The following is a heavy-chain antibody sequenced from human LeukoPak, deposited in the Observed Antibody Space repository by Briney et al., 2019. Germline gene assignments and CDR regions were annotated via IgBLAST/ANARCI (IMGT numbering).Heavy chain of an antibody. D-gene: IGHD2-2*01. J-gene: IGHJ4*02. CDR2: ISSSSSDI. CDR1: GFTFSSYS. CDR3: ASRYCSSTSCSPVIDY. V-gene: IGHV3-21*01. Sequence: PGGSLRLSCAASGFTFSSYSMNWVRKAPGKGLEWVSSISSSSSDIYYADSVKGRFTISRDNAKNSLYLQMNSLRAEDTAVYYCASRYCSSTSCSPVIDYWGQGTLVTVSS.